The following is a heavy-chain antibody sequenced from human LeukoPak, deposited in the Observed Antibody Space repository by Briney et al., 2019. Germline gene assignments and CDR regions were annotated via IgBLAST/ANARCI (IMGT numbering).Heavy chain of an antibody. CDR3: ARHFLSGSYYGSFDY. CDR1: GGSISSYY. Sequence: SEILSLTCTVSGGSISSYYWSWIRQPPGKGLEWIGYIYYSGSTNYNPSLKSRVTISVDTSKNQFSLKLSSVTAADTAVYYCARHFLSGSYYGSFDYWGQGTLVTVSS. V-gene: IGHV4-59*08. D-gene: IGHD1-26*01. J-gene: IGHJ4*02. CDR2: IYYSGST.